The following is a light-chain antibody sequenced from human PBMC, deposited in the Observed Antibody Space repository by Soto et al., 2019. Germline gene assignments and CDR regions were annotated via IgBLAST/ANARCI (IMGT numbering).Light chain of an antibody. CDR3: CTYAGGTTWV. J-gene: IGLJ3*02. V-gene: IGLV2-23*01. CDR1: SSDVGSYNL. CDR2: EGR. Sequence: QSALTQPASVSGSPGQSITISCTGTSSDVGSYNLVSWYQQHPGKAPKLMIYEGRKRPSGVSDRFSGSKSGNTASLTISGLQAEDEADYYCCTYAGGTTWVFGGGTKLTVL.